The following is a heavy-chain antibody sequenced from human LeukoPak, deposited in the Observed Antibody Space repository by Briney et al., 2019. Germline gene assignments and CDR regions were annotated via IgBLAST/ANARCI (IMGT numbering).Heavy chain of an antibody. D-gene: IGHD7-27*01. CDR3: ARHGSVNWGYYYYFMDV. CDR2: IKQDGGEK. CDR1: GFTFSSYW. J-gene: IGHJ6*03. V-gene: IGHV3-7*01. Sequence: GGSLRLSCAASGFTFSSYWMSWVRQAPGKGLEWVANIKQDGGEKYYVDSVKGRFTISRDNAKNSLYLQMNSLRAEDTAVYYCARHGSVNWGYYYYFMDVWGKGTTVTVSS.